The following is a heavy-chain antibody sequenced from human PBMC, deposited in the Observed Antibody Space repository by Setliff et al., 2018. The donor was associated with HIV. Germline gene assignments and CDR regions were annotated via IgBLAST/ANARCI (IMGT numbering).Heavy chain of an antibody. CDR2: ISNNGGKT. Sequence: EGSLRLSCAASGFTFSSYPMTWVRQAPGKGLEWVSSISNNGGKTYYADSEKGRFTISRDNSKNTLYLQMNSLRAADTAVYYCAKPLTQWGVSPYHYAVDVWGQGTTVTVSS. J-gene: IGHJ6*02. D-gene: IGHD1-26*01. CDR1: GFTFSSYP. CDR3: AKPLTQWGVSPYHYAVDV. V-gene: IGHV3-23*01.